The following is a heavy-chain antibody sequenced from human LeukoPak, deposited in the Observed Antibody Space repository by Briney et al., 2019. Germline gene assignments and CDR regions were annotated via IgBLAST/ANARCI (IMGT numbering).Heavy chain of an antibody. Sequence: ASVKVSCKTSGYTFTTYGITWMRQAPGQAFEWMGWVSGFSGETKYARDVQDRLTMTTDTPTSTAYMELRSLTSGDSAVYYCARNYYEKSSGYEHYFDYWGQGTLVTVSS. J-gene: IGHJ4*02. CDR3: ARNYYEKSSGYEHYFDY. V-gene: IGHV1-18*01. D-gene: IGHD3-22*01. CDR2: VSGFSGET. CDR1: GYTFTTYG.